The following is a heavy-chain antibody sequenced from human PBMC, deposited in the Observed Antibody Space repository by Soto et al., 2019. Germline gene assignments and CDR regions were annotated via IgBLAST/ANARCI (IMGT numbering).Heavy chain of an antibody. CDR3: ARARAPWGDYRSYFPP. D-gene: IGHD4-4*01. Sequence: QVQLVQSGADVKKPGASVKVSCKASGYTFTTYDINWVRQAAGQGLEWMGWMNPNSGNTGYAHKFQGRVIMTRNTPTSTGNMELGGLTSEDTPVYYCARARAPWGDYRSYFPPWVQGTLVTVSS. J-gene: IGHJ1*01. V-gene: IGHV1-8*01. CDR2: MNPNSGNT. CDR1: GYTFTTYD.